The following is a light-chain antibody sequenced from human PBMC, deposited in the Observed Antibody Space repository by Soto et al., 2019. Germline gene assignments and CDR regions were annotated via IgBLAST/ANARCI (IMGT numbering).Light chain of an antibody. CDR3: QQYGSSRT. CDR1: QSVSSSY. V-gene: IGKV3-20*01. CDR2: GAS. J-gene: IGKJ1*01. Sequence: EIVLTQSPGTLSVSPGEGATLSCRASQSVSSSYLAWYQQNPGQAPRLLIYGASSRATGIPDRFSGSGSGTDFTLTISRLEPEDFAVYYCQQYGSSRTFGQGTKVDI.